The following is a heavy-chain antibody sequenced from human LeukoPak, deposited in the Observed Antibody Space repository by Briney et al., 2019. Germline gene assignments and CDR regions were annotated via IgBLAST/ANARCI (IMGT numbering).Heavy chain of an antibody. V-gene: IGHV1-69*05. Sequence: SVKVSCKASGGTLSRYALSWVRQAPGQGLEWMGGIIPVFGTANYAQKFQGRATITTDESTSTLYMELSSLRSEDTAVYYCARVYGAAAGWFDPWGQGTLVTVSS. CDR2: IIPVFGTA. CDR3: ARVYGAAAGWFDP. J-gene: IGHJ5*02. D-gene: IGHD6-13*01. CDR1: GGTLSRYA.